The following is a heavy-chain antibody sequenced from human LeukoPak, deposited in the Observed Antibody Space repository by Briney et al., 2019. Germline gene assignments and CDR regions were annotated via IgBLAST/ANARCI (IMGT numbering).Heavy chain of an antibody. V-gene: IGHV3-23*01. CDR1: GFTFSSFA. D-gene: IGHD3-16*02. Sequence: GGSLRLSCAASGFTFSSFAMTWVRQAPGKGLEWVSVISASGGSTYYADSVKGRFTISRDNSKNTLYLQMNSLRAEDTAVYYCAKRRITFGGVIGPFDYWGQGTLVTVSS. CDR3: AKRRITFGGVIGPFDY. CDR2: ISASGGST. J-gene: IGHJ4*02.